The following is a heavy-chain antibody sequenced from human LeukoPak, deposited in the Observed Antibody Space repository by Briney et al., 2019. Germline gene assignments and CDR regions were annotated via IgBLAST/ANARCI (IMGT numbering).Heavy chain of an antibody. CDR3: ARHQEGGAAAGTNWFDP. V-gene: IGHV5-51*01. D-gene: IGHD6-13*01. Sequence: GESLKISCKGSGYSFTSYWIGWVRPMPGKGLEWMGIIYPGDSDTRYSPSFQGQVTISADKSISTAYLQWSSLKASDTAMYYCARHQEGGAAAGTNWFDPWGQGTLVTVSS. J-gene: IGHJ5*02. CDR1: GYSFTSYW. CDR2: IYPGDSDT.